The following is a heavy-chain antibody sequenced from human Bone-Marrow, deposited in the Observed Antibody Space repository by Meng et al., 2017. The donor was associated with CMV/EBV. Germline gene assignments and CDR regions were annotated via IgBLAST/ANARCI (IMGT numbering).Heavy chain of an antibody. CDR1: GFTFSSYW. CDR3: ASPYYDFWSGSYYYFMDV. D-gene: IGHD3-3*01. Sequence: GGSLRLSCAASGFTFSSYWMHWVRQAPGKGLVWVSRINSDGSSTSYADSVKGRFTISRDNSKNTLFLQMNSLRADDTAVYYCASPYYDFWSGSYYYFMDVWGRGTTVTGSS. CDR2: INSDGSST. V-gene: IGHV3-74*01. J-gene: IGHJ6*01.